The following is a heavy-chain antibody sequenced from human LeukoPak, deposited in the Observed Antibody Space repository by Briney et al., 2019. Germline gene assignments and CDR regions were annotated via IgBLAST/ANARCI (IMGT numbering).Heavy chain of an antibody. J-gene: IGHJ4*02. CDR2: ISAYNGNT. CDR1: RYTFTIYN. V-gene: IGHV1-18*01. Sequence: ATVKVSRNASRYTFTIYNTRSVPATLREGGECVVWISAYNGNTHYAQKLQGRVTMTTSTSTSKAYMELRSLRSDDTAVYYCAKANDFWSGYYDYWGQGTLVTVYS. CDR3: AKANDFWSGYYDY. D-gene: IGHD3-3*01.